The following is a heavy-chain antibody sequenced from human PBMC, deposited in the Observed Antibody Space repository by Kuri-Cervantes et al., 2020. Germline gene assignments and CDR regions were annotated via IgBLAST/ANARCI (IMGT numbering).Heavy chain of an antibody. CDR1: GFTFSNAW. V-gene: IGHV3-69-1*02. J-gene: IGHJ4*02. CDR2: ISSGETI. Sequence: GESLKISCAASGFTFSNAWMSWVRQAPGKGLEWVSYISSGETISYADSVKGRFTISRDNAKNSLYLQMNSLRGEDTAVYYCARVGRSTRPGYWGQGTLVTVSS. D-gene: IGHD6-6*01. CDR3: ARVGRSTRPGY.